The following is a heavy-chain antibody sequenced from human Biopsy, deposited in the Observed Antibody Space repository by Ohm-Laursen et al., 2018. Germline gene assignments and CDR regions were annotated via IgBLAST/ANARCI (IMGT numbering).Heavy chain of an antibody. J-gene: IGHJ4*02. CDR3: ARGMRSSGWPYFDS. Sequence: TLSLTCTVSGDSVSSGSFYWTWIRQPPGQGLEHIGYIYDRGSTANYNPSLESRVTMSVDMPKNQFSLKLSSVTAADTAIYYCARGMRSSGWPYFDSWGQGTLVTVSS. CDR2: IYDRGSTA. CDR1: GDSVSSGSFY. D-gene: IGHD6-19*01. V-gene: IGHV4-61*01.